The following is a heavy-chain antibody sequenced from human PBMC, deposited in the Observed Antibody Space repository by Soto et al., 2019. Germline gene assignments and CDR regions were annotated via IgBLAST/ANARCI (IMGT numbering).Heavy chain of an antibody. CDR2: INPSGGST. CDR3: VSDPRTRLEWFLYLVPQSYYNYYMDV. J-gene: IGHJ6*03. V-gene: IGHV1-46*03. D-gene: IGHD3-3*01. Sequence: ASVKVSCKASGYTFTSYYMHWVRQAPRQGLEWMGIINPSGGSTSYAQKFQGRVTMTRDTSTRTVYMELSGQRSEDTAVYYCVSDPRTRLEWFLYLVPQSYYNYYMDVWGKGTTVIVSS. CDR1: GYTFTSYY.